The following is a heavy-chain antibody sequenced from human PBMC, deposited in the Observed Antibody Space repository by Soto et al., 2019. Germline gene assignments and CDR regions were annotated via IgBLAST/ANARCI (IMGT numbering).Heavy chain of an antibody. CDR1: GFTFSSYG. D-gene: IGHD3-22*01. CDR2: ISYDGSNK. Sequence: GGSLRLSCAASGFTFSSYGMHWVRQAPGKGLEWVAVISYDGSNKYYADSVKGRFTISRDNSKNTLYLQMNSLRAEDTAVYYCAKGIIRYYDSSVDYWGQGTLVTVSS. CDR3: AKGIIRYYDSSVDY. J-gene: IGHJ4*02. V-gene: IGHV3-30*18.